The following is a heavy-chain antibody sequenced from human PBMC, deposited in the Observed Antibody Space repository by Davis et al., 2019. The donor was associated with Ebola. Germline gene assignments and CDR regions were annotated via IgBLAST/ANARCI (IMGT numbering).Heavy chain of an antibody. V-gene: IGHV3-74*01. Sequence: GESLKISCAASGFTFSTSWMHWVRQAPGKGLVWVSRINSDGSTINYADSVKGRFTISRDNAKNSLFLQMNSLRAEDTALYYCASGDGRGRSYDMDVWGQGTTVTVSS. D-gene: IGHD3/OR15-3a*01. CDR2: INSDGSTI. CDR3: ASGDGRGRSYDMDV. J-gene: IGHJ6*02. CDR1: GFTFSTSW.